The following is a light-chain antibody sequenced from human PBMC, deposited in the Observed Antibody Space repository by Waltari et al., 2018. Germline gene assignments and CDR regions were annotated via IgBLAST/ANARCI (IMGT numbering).Light chain of an antibody. CDR2: TAS. Sequence: DIQMTQSPSSLSASVGDRVTITCRASQSISIYLNWYQQRPGKAPKLLIYTASSLQSGVPSRFSGSGSGTDLTLTVSSVQPEDFATYYCQQSYSTPYTFGQGTKLEIK. CDR1: QSISIY. J-gene: IGKJ2*01. V-gene: IGKV1-39*01. CDR3: QQSYSTPYT.